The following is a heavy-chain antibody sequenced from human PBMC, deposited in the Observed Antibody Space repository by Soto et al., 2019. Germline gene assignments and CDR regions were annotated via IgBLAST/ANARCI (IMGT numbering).Heavy chain of an antibody. J-gene: IGHJ6*02. V-gene: IGHV3-74*01. CDR3: ARSSGGSGKLWNYYGMDV. CDR2: ISGDGSST. CDR1: GFTFSSYW. Sequence: HGGSLRLSCAAFGFTFSSYWMHWVRQAPGKGLVWVSRISGDGSSTTYADSVKGRFTISRDNAKNSLYLQMNSLRAEETAVYYCARSSGGSGKLWNYYGMDVWGQGTTVTVSS. D-gene: IGHD3-10*01.